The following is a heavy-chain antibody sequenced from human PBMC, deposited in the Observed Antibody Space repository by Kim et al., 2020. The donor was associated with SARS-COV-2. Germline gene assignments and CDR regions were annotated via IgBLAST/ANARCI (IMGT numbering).Heavy chain of an antibody. CDR2: ISYDGSKK. D-gene: IGHD3-22*01. CDR1: GITFSSYG. J-gene: IGHJ4*02. Sequence: GGSLRLSCAASGITFSSYGMHWVRQAPGKGLEWVAVISYDGSKKYYADSVKGQFTISRDNSKNTLYLQMSSLRAEDTAVYYCAKANGDYYDSSGYYWGQG. V-gene: IGHV3-30*18. CDR3: AKANGDYYDSSGYY.